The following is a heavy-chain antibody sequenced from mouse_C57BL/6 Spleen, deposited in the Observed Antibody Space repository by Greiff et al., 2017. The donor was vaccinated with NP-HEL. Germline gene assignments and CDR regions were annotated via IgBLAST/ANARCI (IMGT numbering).Heavy chain of an antibody. D-gene: IGHD4-1*01. CDR2: IYPGDGDT. CDR3: ARGTGAYYFDY. CDR1: GYAFSSSW. Sequence: VNLVESGPELVKPGASVKISCKASGYAFSSSWMNWVKQRPGKGLEWIGRIYPGDGDTNYNGKFKGKATLTADKSSSTAYMQLSSLTSEDSAVYFCARGTGAYYFDYWGQGTTLTVSS. J-gene: IGHJ2*01. V-gene: IGHV1-82*01.